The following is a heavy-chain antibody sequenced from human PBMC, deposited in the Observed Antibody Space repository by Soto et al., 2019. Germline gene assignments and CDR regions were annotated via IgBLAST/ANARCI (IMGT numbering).Heavy chain of an antibody. CDR3: ARFAGYYGSGKYFDY. CDR1: GFNFSSYS. J-gene: IGHJ4*02. V-gene: IGHV3-48*04. CDR2: ISSSSSTI. Sequence: GGSLRLSCAASGFNFSSYSMNWVRQAPGKGLEWVSYISSSSSTIYYADSVKGRFTISRDNAKNSLYLQMNSLRAEDTAVYYCARFAGYYGSGKYFDYWGQGTLVTVSS. D-gene: IGHD3-10*01.